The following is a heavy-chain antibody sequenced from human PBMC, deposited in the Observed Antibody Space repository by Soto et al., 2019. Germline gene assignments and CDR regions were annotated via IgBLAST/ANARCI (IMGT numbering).Heavy chain of an antibody. D-gene: IGHD3-3*01. Sequence: ASVKVSCKASGYTFTGYYMHWVRHAPGQGLEWMGWINPNSGGTNYAQKFQGWVTMTRDTSISTAYMELSRLRSDDTAVYYCARAGRITIFGVVPAATRYGMDVWGQGTTVTVSS. J-gene: IGHJ6*02. CDR3: ARAGRITIFGVVPAATRYGMDV. V-gene: IGHV1-2*04. CDR1: GYTFTGYY. CDR2: INPNSGGT.